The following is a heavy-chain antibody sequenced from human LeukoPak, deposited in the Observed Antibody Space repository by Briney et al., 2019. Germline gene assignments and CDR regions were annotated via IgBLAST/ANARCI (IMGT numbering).Heavy chain of an antibody. CDR2: IKSKTDGGTT. CDR1: GSTFSNAW. V-gene: IGHV3-15*01. CDR3: TTGLTMITEASFDY. Sequence: GGSLRLSCAASGSTFSNAWMSWVRQAPGKGLEWVGRIKSKTDGGTTDYAAPVKGRFTISRDDSKNTLYLQMNSLKTKDTAVYYCTTGLTMITEASFDYWGQGTLVTVSS. J-gene: IGHJ4*02. D-gene: IGHD3-22*01.